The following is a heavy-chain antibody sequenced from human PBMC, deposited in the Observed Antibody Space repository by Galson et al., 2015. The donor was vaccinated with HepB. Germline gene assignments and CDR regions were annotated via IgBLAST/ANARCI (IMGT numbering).Heavy chain of an antibody. J-gene: IGHJ4*02. CDR3: ARVLSTSWASGFDY. CDR1: EFIFSDFT. Sequence: SLRLSCAGSEFIFSDFTMNWVRQAPGKGLEWVSSISSSGYYTDYADSVKGRFTISRDNAKNSLFLQMNSLRADDTAVHYCARVLSTSWASGFDYWGQGTLVTVS. CDR2: ISSSGYYT. V-gene: IGHV3-21*01. D-gene: IGHD2-2*01.